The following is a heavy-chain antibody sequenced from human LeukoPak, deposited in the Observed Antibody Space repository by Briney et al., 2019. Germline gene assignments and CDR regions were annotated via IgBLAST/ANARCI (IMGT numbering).Heavy chain of an antibody. CDR1: GFIFRSYS. CDR3: ASDKDTALDY. J-gene: IGHJ4*02. CDR2: ISSSSSYI. Sequence: GGSLRLSCAASGFIFRSYSMNWVRQAPGKGLEWVSSISSSSSYIYYADSVKGRFTISRDNAKNSLYLQMNSLRAEDTAVYYCASDKDTALDYWGQGTLVTVSS. D-gene: IGHD5-18*01. V-gene: IGHV3-21*01.